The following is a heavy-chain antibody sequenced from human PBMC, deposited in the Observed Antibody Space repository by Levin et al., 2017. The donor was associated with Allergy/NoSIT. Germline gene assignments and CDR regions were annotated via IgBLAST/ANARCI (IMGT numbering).Heavy chain of an antibody. CDR1: GYSFSTYW. Sequence: GESLKISCQGSGYSFSTYWIGWVRQMPGKGLEWMGIIYPGDSDPIYSPSFQGQVIISVDKSINTAYLQRNRLKASDTAMYYCGSRGDLSNYMYYLDYWGQGTLVTVS. V-gene: IGHV5-51*01. J-gene: IGHJ4*02. D-gene: IGHD3-10*01. CDR3: GSRGDLSNYMYYLDY. CDR2: IYPGDSDP.